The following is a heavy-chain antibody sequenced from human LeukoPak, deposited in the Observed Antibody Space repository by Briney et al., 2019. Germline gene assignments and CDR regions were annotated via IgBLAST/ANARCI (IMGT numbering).Heavy chain of an antibody. CDR2: VYYGGST. CDR3: ARGGIRGYSAFDNLDF. CDR1: GASINDFY. Sequence: SETLSLTCAVSGASINDFYWTWIRQPPGKGLEWIGYVYYGGSTNYNPSLKSRVSMSADTSKNQFSLTLTSVTVADTAFYYCARGGIRGYSAFDNLDFWGLGTHVTVSS. V-gene: IGHV4-59*01. J-gene: IGHJ4*02. D-gene: IGHD5-12*01.